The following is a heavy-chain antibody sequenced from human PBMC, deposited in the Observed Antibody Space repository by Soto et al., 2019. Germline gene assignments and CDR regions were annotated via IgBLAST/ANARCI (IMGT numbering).Heavy chain of an antibody. D-gene: IGHD3-22*01. CDR3: AIRLYYYDSSGYRKPYGMDV. J-gene: IGHJ6*02. Sequence: SETLSLTCTVSGGSIGSYYWSWIRQPAGKGLEWIGRIYTSGSTNYNPSLKSRVTMSVDTSKNQFSLKLSSVTAADTAVYYCAIRLYYYDSSGYRKPYGMDVGGQGTTVTVSS. V-gene: IGHV4-4*07. CDR2: IYTSGST. CDR1: GGSIGSYY.